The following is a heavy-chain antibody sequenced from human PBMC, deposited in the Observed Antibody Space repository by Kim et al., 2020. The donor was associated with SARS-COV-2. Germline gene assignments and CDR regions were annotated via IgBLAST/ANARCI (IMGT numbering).Heavy chain of an antibody. V-gene: IGHV4-59*01. D-gene: IGHD3-22*01. CDR3: ARGKYYYDGSGNPRFWYFDL. J-gene: IGHJ2*01. CDR1: GGSISYYY. CDR2: VFDSGST. Sequence: SETLSLTCTVSGGSISYYYWTWIRQPPGKGLEWIGYVFDSGSTNYNPSLKSRVTISLGTSKKQFSLQLTSVTAGDTAVYYCARGKYYYDGSGNPRFWYFDLWGRGPLVTVTS.